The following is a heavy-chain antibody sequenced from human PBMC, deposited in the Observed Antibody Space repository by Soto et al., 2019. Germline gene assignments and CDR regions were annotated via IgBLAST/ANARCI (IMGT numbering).Heavy chain of an antibody. D-gene: IGHD6-19*01. V-gene: IGHV3-30*18. J-gene: IGHJ4*02. CDR2: ISYDGSNK. CDR3: AKDGNSRGWTDY. Sequence: QVQLVESGGGVVQPGRSLRLSCAASGFTFSSYGMHWVRQAPGKGLEWVAVISYDGSNKYYADSVKGRFTISRDNSKNTLYLQMNSLRAEDTAVYYCAKDGNSRGWTDYWGQGTLVTVSS. CDR1: GFTFSSYG.